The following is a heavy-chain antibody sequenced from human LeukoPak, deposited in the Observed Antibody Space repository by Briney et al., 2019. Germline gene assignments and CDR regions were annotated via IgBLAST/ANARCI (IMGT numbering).Heavy chain of an antibody. J-gene: IGHJ4*02. D-gene: IGHD1-26*01. Sequence: PSETLSLTCTVSGGSISSGDYYRSWIRQPPGKGLEWIGYIYYSGSTYYNPSLKSRVTISVDTSMNQFSLKLSSVTAADTAVYYCARGGSGNYFLGWGQGTLVTVSS. V-gene: IGHV4-30-4*08. CDR3: ARGGSGNYFLG. CDR2: IYYSGST. CDR1: GGSISSGDYY.